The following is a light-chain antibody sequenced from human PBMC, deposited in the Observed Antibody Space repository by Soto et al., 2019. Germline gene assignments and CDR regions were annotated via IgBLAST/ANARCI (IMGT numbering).Light chain of an antibody. Sequence: LVLRYARVTLSLAPVEICCLSVRARQSISNTFLAWYQQRPGQAPRLLIYGASGRAAGIPGRFSGSGSGTEFTLTISSLQSEDFAVYYCQQYNDWWTFGQGTKVDIK. CDR2: GAS. CDR3: QQYNDWWT. CDR1: QSISNT. V-gene: IGKV3D-15*01. J-gene: IGKJ1*01.